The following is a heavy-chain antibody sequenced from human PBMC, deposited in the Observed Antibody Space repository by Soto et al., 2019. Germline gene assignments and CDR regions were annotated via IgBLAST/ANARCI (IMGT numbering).Heavy chain of an antibody. V-gene: IGHV3-30-3*01. CDR2: ISYDGSNK. D-gene: IGHD2-2*01. CDR3: ARVSTSSKIHYYYYGMDV. J-gene: IGHJ6*02. CDR1: GFTFSSYA. Sequence: GGSLRLSCAASGFTFSSYAMHWVRQAPGKGLEWVAVISYDGSNKYYADSVKGRFTISRDNSKNTLYLQMNSLRAEDTAVYYCARVSTSSKIHYYYYGMDVWAQGTTVTVS.